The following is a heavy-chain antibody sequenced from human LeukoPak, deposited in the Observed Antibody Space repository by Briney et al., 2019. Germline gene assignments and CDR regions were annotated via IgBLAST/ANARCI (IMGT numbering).Heavy chain of an antibody. Sequence: ASVKVSCKASGYTFTSFGTSLVRQAPGQGLEWMGWISAYNGNTNYAQKFQGRVTMTTDTSTNTAYMELRSLRSDDTAVYYCAKDPTLRPAQSHDRFDPWGQGTLVTVSS. V-gene: IGHV1-18*01. J-gene: IGHJ5*02. CDR1: GYTFTSFG. CDR3: AKDPTLRPAQSHDRFDP. CDR2: ISAYNGNT. D-gene: IGHD1-1*01.